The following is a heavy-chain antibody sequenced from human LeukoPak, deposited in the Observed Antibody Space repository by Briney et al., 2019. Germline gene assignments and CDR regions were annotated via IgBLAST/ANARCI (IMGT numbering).Heavy chain of an antibody. J-gene: IGHJ4*02. CDR2: ISGSGGST. Sequence: GGSLRLSRAASGFTFSSYAMSWVRQAPGKGLEWVSAISGSGGSTYYADSVKGRFTISRDNSKNTLYLQMNSLRAEDTAVYYCAKTYYYDSSGYWGYYFDYWGQGTLVTVSS. V-gene: IGHV3-23*01. CDR3: AKTYYYDSSGYWGYYFDY. D-gene: IGHD3-22*01. CDR1: GFTFSSYA.